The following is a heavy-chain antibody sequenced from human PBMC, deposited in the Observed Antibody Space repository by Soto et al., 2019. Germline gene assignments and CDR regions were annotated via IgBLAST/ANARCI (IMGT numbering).Heavy chain of an antibody. CDR1: GGSISSGGYY. V-gene: IGHV4-31*03. D-gene: IGHD2-15*01. CDR3: ARDVIGYCSGGSCYPI. CDR2: IYYSGST. Sequence: QVQLQESGPGLVKPSQTLSLTCTVSGGSISSGGYYWSWIRQHPGKGLEWIGYIYYSGSTYYNPSIKSRVTIAVDTSKKQSSLKLSSVTAADTAVYYCARDVIGYCSGGSCYPIWGQGTMVTVSS. J-gene: IGHJ3*02.